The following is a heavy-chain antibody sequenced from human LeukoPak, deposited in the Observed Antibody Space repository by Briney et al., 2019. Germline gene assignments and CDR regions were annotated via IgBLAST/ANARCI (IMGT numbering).Heavy chain of an antibody. Sequence: PSETLSLTCSVSGASISDYYWSWIRQSPGKGLEWIGYFYLSGTSTFNPSLQSRVTMSVDASKNQFSLKLTSVTAADTAVYYCVRHVTTGFNLFEYWGQGTLVTVSS. CDR3: VRHVTTGFNLFEY. V-gene: IGHV4-59*08. CDR1: GASISDYY. D-gene: IGHD5-24*01. CDR2: FYLSGTS. J-gene: IGHJ4*02.